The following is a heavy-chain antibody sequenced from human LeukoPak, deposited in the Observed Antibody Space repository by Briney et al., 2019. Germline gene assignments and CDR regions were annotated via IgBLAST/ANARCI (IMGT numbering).Heavy chain of an antibody. CDR2: INPNSGGT. CDR1: GYTFTGYY. Sequence: ASVKVSCKASGYTFTGYYMHWVRQAPGQGLEWMGWINPNSGGTNYAQKFQGRVTMTRDTSISTAYMELSRLRSDDTAVYYCARGHYDILTGYYSDYWDQGTLVTVSS. CDR3: ARGHYDILTGYYSDY. V-gene: IGHV1-2*02. J-gene: IGHJ4*02. D-gene: IGHD3-9*01.